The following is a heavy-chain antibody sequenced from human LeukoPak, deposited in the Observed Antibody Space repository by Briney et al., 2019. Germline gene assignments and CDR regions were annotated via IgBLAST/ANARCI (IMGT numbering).Heavy chain of an antibody. D-gene: IGHD2-15*01. CDR2: ISAYNGNT. J-gene: IGHJ5*02. V-gene: IGHV1-18*01. Sequence: ASVKVSCKASGYIFTSYGISWVRQAPGQGLEWMGWISAYNGNTNYAQKLQGRVTMTTDTSTSTAYMELRSLRSDDTAVYYCARDGGYCSGGSCGWFDPWGQGTLVTVSS. CDR1: GYIFTSYG. CDR3: ARDGGYCSGGSCGWFDP.